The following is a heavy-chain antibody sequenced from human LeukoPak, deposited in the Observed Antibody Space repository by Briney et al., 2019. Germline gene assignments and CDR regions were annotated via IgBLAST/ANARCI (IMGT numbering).Heavy chain of an antibody. D-gene: IGHD3-10*01. V-gene: IGHV1-69*13. CDR3: ASVWFGPTIHGYFQH. Sequence: RASVKVSCKASGGAFSSYTISWVRQAPGQGLEWMGGIIPIFGTTNYAQRLQGRVTISADESTSTAYMELSSLRSEDTAVYYCASVWFGPTIHGYFQHWGQGTLVTVSS. J-gene: IGHJ1*01. CDR1: GGAFSSYT. CDR2: IIPIFGTT.